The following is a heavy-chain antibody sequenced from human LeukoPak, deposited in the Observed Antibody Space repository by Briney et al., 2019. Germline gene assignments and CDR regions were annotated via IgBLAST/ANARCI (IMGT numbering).Heavy chain of an antibody. V-gene: IGHV3-23*01. Sequence: GGSLRLSCAASGFTFGSYEMNWVRQAPGKGLEWVSGISGSDGSTNYADSVKGRFTISRENSKNTLYLQMNSLRAEDTAVYYCAKDSAKKYDDYWGQGTLVTVSS. D-gene: IGHD2/OR15-2a*01. CDR3: AKDSAKKYDDY. CDR2: ISGSDGST. J-gene: IGHJ4*02. CDR1: GFTFGSYE.